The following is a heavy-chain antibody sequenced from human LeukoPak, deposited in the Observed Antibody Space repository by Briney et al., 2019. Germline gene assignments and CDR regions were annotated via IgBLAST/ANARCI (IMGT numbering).Heavy chain of an antibody. J-gene: IGHJ3*02. D-gene: IGHD3-22*01. CDR3: ARGPYSYDSSGAFDI. CDR2: IYHSGST. CDR1: GGSISSSSDY. V-gene: IGHV4-39*07. Sequence: SETLSLTCTVSGGSISSSSDYWGWIRQPPGKGLEWIGSIYHSGSTYYNPSLKSRVTISVDTSKNQFSLKLSSVTAADTAVYFCARGPYSYDSSGAFDIWGQGTMVTVSS.